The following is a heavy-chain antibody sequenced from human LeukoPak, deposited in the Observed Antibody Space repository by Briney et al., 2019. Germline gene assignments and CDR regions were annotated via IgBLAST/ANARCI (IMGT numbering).Heavy chain of an antibody. V-gene: IGHV4-34*01. CDR1: GGSFSGYY. D-gene: IGHD2-21*01. J-gene: IGHJ4*02. CDR2: INHSGST. Sequence: SETLSLTCAVYGGSFSGYYWSWIRQPPGKGLEWIGEINHSGSTNYNPSLKSRVTISVDTSKNQFSLKLSSVTAADTAVYYCARGGVILTYWGQGTLVTVSS. CDR3: ARGGVILTY.